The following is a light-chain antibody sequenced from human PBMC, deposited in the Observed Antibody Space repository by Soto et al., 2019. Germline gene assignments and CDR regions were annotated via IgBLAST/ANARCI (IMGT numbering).Light chain of an antibody. CDR3: QQYETFSGT. CDR1: QSISSW. V-gene: IGKV1-5*01. J-gene: IGKJ1*01. CDR2: DAS. Sequence: EIQMTQSPSTLSASIGDRVTITCRASQSISSWLAWYQQKPGKAPKLLIYDASALPRGVPSRFSGSGSGTKFTLTIASLQPDDFATYYCQQYETFSGTFGPGTKVDIK.